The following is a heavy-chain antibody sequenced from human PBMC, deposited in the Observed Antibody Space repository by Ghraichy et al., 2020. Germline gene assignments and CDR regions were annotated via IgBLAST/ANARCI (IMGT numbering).Heavy chain of an antibody. V-gene: IGHV3-48*02. CDR2: ISSSSSTI. CDR1: GFTFSSYS. D-gene: IGHD2-2*01. J-gene: IGHJ3*02. Sequence: GGSLRLSCAASGFTFSSYSMNWVRQAPGKGLEWVSYISSSSSTIYYADSVKGRFTISRDNAKNSLYLQMNSLRDEDTAVYYCARVGGPYCSSTSCYSMVVATTDDAFDIWGQGTMVTVSS. CDR3: ARVGGPYCSSTSCYSMVVATTDDAFDI.